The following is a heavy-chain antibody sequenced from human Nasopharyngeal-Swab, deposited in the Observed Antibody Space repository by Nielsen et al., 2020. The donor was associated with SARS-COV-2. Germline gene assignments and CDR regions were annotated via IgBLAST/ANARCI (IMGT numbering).Heavy chain of an antibody. J-gene: IGHJ5*02. V-gene: IGHV1-46*01. CDR2: ITPDGGAT. Sequence: ASSQVSCKASGFTFSHYFMHWVRQAPAHGLEWMGVITPDGGATNYAGKFRGRVTVTRDPSTSTLYLDLSSLTSEDTAVYFCASEPGGMTAPGRHFDPWGQGTLVTVSS. CDR3: ASEPGGMTAPGRHFDP. D-gene: IGHD2-15*01. CDR1: GFTFSHYF.